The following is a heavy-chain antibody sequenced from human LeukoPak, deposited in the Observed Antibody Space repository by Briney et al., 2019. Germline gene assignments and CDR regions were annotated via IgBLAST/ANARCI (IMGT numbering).Heavy chain of an antibody. Sequence: GASVKVSCKASGYTFTSYGISWVRQAPGQGLEWMGRIIPILGIANYAQKFQGRVTITADKSTSTAYMELSSLRSEDTAVYYCARADCSSTSCYMAAGYWYFDLWGRGTLVTVSS. D-gene: IGHD2-2*01. CDR1: GYTFTSYG. V-gene: IGHV1-69*04. CDR2: IIPILGIA. CDR3: ARADCSSTSCYMAAGYWYFDL. J-gene: IGHJ2*01.